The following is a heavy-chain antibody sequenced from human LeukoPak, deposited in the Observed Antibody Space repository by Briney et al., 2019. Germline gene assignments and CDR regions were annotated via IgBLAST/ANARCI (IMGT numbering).Heavy chain of an antibody. CDR3: ARVDTAVYAMDV. CDR2: ISSGSSTI. J-gene: IGHJ6*02. V-gene: IGHV3-48*02. CDR1: GFAFGTYS. D-gene: IGHD5-18*01. Sequence: PGGSLRLSCAASGFAFGTYSMNWVRQAPGKGLEWVSFISSGSSTISYAASVKGRFTISRDNAKNSLYLQINSLRDEDTAVYYCARVDTAVYAMDVWGQGTTVTV.